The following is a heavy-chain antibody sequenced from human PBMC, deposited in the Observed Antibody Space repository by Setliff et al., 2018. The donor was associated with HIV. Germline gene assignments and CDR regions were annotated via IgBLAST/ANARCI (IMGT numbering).Heavy chain of an antibody. Sequence: LSLTCAVSGGSITNKYWSWIRQPPGKGLEWIGYIHTSGRTNFNPSLKSRGTISVDTSKNQFSLRLSSVTAADTALYYCATYLLRFHPGYTGVAAGYYFDYWGQGTLVTVSS. D-gene: IGHD2-15*01. CDR1: GGSITNKY. V-gene: IGHV4-4*09. CDR3: ATYLLRFHPGYTGVAAGYYFDY. J-gene: IGHJ4*02. CDR2: IHTSGRT.